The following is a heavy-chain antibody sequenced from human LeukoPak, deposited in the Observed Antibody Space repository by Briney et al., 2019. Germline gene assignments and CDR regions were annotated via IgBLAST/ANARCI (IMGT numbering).Heavy chain of an antibody. J-gene: IGHJ3*02. V-gene: IGHV4-34*01. CDR2: INHSGST. CDR3: ARDLRDDDFWSGLDAFDI. CDR1: GGSFSGYY. D-gene: IGHD3-3*01. Sequence: SETLSLTCAVYGGSFSGYYWSWIRQPPGKGLEWIGEINHSGSTNYNPSLKSRVTISVDTSKNQFSLKRSSVTAADTAVYYCARDLRDDDFWSGLDAFDIWGQGTMVTVSS.